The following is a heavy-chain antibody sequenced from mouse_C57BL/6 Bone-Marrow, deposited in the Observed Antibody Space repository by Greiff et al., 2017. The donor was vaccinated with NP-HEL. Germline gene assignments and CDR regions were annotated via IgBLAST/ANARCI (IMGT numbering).Heavy chain of an antibody. V-gene: IGHV1-69*01. J-gene: IGHJ2*01. D-gene: IGHD1-1*01. Sequence: QVKLQQPGAELVMPGASVKLSCKASGYTFTSYWMHWVKQRPGQGLEWIGEIDPSDSYTNYNQKFKGKSTLTVDKSSSTAYMQLSSLTSEDSAVYYCARCYYGSPYYFDYWGQGTTLTVSS. CDR2: IDPSDSYT. CDR3: ARCYYGSPYYFDY. CDR1: GYTFTSYW.